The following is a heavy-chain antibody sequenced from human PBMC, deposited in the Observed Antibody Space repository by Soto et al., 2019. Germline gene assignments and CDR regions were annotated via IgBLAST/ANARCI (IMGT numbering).Heavy chain of an antibody. CDR2: IDYNGVT. J-gene: IGHJ4*02. CDR1: GGSITSSSHF. V-gene: IGHV4-39*01. D-gene: IGHD2-2*01. CDR3: GRVMIGTSRHTDSDY. Sequence: PSETLSLTCSASGGSITSSSHFWGWVRQPPGKGLEWIGNIDYNGVTYYNPSLKSRVTVSKDTSKNQFSLKVASVTAADTAIYYCGRVMIGTSRHTDSDYWGQGTQVTVSS.